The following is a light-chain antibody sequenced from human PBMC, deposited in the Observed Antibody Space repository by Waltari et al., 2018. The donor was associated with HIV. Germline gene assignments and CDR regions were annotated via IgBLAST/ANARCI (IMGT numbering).Light chain of an antibody. V-gene: IGLV2-14*01. CDR2: EAS. Sequence: QSALTQPASVSGSPGQSITISCTGTSSDVGGYNYVSWYQQHPGKAPKLMIFEASNRPSGVSNRFSGSNSVNTASLTISGLQAEDEADYYCSSYTTRSTPDPNWVFGGGTKLTVL. CDR1: SSDVGGYNY. CDR3: SSYTTRSTPDPNWV. J-gene: IGLJ3*02.